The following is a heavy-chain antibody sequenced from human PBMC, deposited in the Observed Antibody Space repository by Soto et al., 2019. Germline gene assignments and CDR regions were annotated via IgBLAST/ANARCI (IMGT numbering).Heavy chain of an antibody. J-gene: IGHJ4*02. Sequence: GESLKISCAASGFSFSTSWMTWVRQGPGKGLEWVANINRDESQKFYTDSVKGRFTISRDNAQNSLFLQMNSLRAEDTALYYCARWIVVSSPTRGDYYDYWGQGTLVTVSS. CDR2: INRDESQK. CDR1: GFSFSTSW. CDR3: ARWIVVSSPTRGDYYDY. D-gene: IGHD2-15*01. V-gene: IGHV3-7*01.